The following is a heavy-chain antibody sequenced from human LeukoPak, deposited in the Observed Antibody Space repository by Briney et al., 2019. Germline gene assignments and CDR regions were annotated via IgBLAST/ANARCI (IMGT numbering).Heavy chain of an antibody. CDR2: IGPHSSAT. D-gene: IGHD2/OR15-2a*01. Sequence: ASVKVSCRSSGFTFTDYYIHWVRQAPGQGLEWMGYIGPHSSATSSPQEFQGRVTMTRDTSMSTAYMELTRLTSDDTAVYYCAREGNGLLSKDFDYWGQGTLVTVSS. CDR3: AREGNGLLSKDFDY. J-gene: IGHJ4*02. CDR1: GFTFTDYY. V-gene: IGHV1-2*02.